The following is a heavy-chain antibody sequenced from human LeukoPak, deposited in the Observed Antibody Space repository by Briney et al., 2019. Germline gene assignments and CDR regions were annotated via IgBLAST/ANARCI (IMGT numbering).Heavy chain of an antibody. CDR1: GGSISSYY. CDR3: ACGATMLAGGYFDY. J-gene: IGHJ4*02. D-gene: IGHD5-12*01. V-gene: IGHV4-4*09. Sequence: SETLYLTCTVSGGSISSYYWSWVRQPPGKGLEWIGYIYSSGSTNYNPSLKSRVTISVDTSKNQFSLKLSSVTAADTAVYYCACGATMLAGGYFDYWGQGTLVTVSS. CDR2: IYSSGST.